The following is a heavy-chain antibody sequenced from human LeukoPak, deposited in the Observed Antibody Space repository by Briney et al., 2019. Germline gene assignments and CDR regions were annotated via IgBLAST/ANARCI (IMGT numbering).Heavy chain of an antibody. D-gene: IGHD3-22*01. Sequence: GGSLRLSCAASGFTFSSYAMSWVRQAPGKGLEWVSAISGSGGSTYYADSVKGRFTISRDNSKNTLYLQMNSLRAEDTAVYYCARAYDSSGAYYYYYGMDVWGQGTTVTVSS. CDR3: ARAYDSSGAYYYYYGMDV. J-gene: IGHJ6*02. V-gene: IGHV3-23*01. CDR1: GFTFSSYA. CDR2: ISGSGGST.